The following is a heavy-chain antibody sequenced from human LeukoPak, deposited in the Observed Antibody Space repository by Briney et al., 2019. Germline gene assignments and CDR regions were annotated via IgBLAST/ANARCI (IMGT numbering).Heavy chain of an antibody. CDR1: GGSISSYY. J-gene: IGHJ5*02. Sequence: SETLSLTCTVSGGSISSYYWSWIRQPPGKGLEWIGYIYYSGSTNYNPSLKSRVTISVDTSKNQFSLKLSSVTAADTAVYYCARVGVGYSSGWEETNWFDPWGQGTLVTVSS. V-gene: IGHV4-59*01. CDR3: ARVGVGYSSGWEETNWFDP. CDR2: IYYSGST. D-gene: IGHD6-19*01.